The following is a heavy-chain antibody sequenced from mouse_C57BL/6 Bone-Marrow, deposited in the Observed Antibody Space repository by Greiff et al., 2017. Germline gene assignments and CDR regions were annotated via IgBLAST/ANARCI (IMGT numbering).Heavy chain of an antibody. V-gene: IGHV1-22*01. CDR3: ARIVHTPY. D-gene: IGHD5-1-1*01. CDR2: INPNNGGT. Sequence: DVKLVESGPELVKPGASVKMSCKASGYTFTDYNMHWVKQSHGKSLEWIGYINPNNGGTSYNQKFKGKATLTVNKSSSTAYMELRSLTSEDSAVYYCARIVHTPYWGQGTTLTVSS. J-gene: IGHJ2*01. CDR1: GYTFTDYN.